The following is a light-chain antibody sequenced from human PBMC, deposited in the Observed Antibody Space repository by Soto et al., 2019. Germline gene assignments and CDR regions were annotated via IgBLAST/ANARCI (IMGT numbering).Light chain of an antibody. CDR1: QSISSY. V-gene: IGKV1-39*01. CDR3: QQSYSTPL. Sequence: DIQMTQSPSSLSASVGDRVTITCRASQSISSYFNWYQQKPGKAPKRLIYAASSLQSGVPARFSGSGSGTDFTLTISSLQPEDFATYYCQQSYSTPLFGGGTKVEIK. J-gene: IGKJ4*01. CDR2: AAS.